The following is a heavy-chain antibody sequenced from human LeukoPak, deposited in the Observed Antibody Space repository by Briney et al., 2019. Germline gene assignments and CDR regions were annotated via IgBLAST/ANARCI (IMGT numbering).Heavy chain of an antibody. CDR3: ARGRRSSSWYEGLDY. J-gene: IGHJ4*02. CDR2: IYHSGST. V-gene: IGHV4-30-2*01. CDR1: GGSISSGGYY. D-gene: IGHD6-13*01. Sequence: SETLSLTCTVSGGSISSGGYYWSWIRQPPGKGLEWIGYIYHSGSTYYNPSLKSRVTISVDRSKNQFSLKLSSVTAADTAVYYCARGRRSSSWYEGLDYWGQGTLVTVSS.